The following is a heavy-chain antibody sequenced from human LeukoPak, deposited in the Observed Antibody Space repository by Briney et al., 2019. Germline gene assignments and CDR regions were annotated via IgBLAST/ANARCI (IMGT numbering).Heavy chain of an antibody. CDR1: GGSFSGYY. CDR2: INHSGST. J-gene: IGHJ4*02. D-gene: IGHD6-13*01. V-gene: IGHV4-34*01. Sequence: PSETLSPTCAVYGGSFSGYYWSWIRQPPGKGLEWIGEINHSGSTNYNPSLKSRVTISVDTSKNQFSLKLSSVTAADTAVYYCAAACNHHEAGKTSDFDYWGQGTLVTVSS. CDR3: AAACNHHEAGKTSDFDY.